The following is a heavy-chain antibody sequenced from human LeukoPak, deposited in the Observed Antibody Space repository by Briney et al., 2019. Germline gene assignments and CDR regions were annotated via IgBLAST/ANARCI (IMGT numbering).Heavy chain of an antibody. CDR3: ARGITMVRGAYDY. CDR1: GGSISSGGYY. CDR2: IYYSGST. D-gene: IGHD3-10*01. V-gene: IGHV4-31*03. J-gene: IGHJ4*02. Sequence: SETLSLTCTVSGGSISSGGYYWRWIRQHPGKGLEWIGYIYYSGSTYYNPSLKSRVTISVDTSKNQFSLKLSSVTAADTAVYYCARGITMVRGAYDYWGQGTLVTVSS.